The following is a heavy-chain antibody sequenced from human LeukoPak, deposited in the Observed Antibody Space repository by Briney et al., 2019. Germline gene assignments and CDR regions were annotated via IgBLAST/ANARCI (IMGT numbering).Heavy chain of an antibody. D-gene: IGHD4-17*01. CDR1: GYTFTSYG. J-gene: IGHJ4*02. Sequence: ASVKVSCKASGYTFTSYGISWVRQAPGQGLEWMGWISAYNGNTNYAQKLQGRVTMTTDTSTSTAYMELRSLGSDDTAVYYCARAGSTVTTLYFDYWGQGTLVTVSS. CDR2: ISAYNGNT. V-gene: IGHV1-18*01. CDR3: ARAGSTVTTLYFDY.